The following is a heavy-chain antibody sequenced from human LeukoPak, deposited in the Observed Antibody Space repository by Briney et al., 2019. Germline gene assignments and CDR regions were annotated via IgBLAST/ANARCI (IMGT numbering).Heavy chain of an antibody. CDR1: GFRFTKFW. D-gene: IGHD2-15*01. CDR3: AKDIVGGGNDY. J-gene: IGHJ4*02. V-gene: IGHV3-7*01. Sequence: GESLRLSCATSGFRFTKFWMSWVRQAPGKGLEWVANIREDGSVRNYVDSVKGRFTISRDNAKNSIYLQMDSLRVEDTATYYCAKDIVGGGNDYWGQGILVTVSS. CDR2: IREDGSVR.